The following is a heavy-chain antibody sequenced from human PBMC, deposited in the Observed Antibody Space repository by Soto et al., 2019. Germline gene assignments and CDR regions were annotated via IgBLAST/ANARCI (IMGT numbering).Heavy chain of an antibody. V-gene: IGHV3-23*01. J-gene: IGHJ3*02. D-gene: IGHD3-3*01. Sequence: GGSLRLSCAASGFTFSSYAMGWVRQAPEKGLEWVSAISGGGGSTYYADSVKGRFTISRDNSKNTLSLQMNSLRAEDTAVYYCAKCSGYYTKYAFDIWGQGTMVTVSS. CDR1: GFTFSSYA. CDR2: ISGGGGST. CDR3: AKCSGYYTKYAFDI.